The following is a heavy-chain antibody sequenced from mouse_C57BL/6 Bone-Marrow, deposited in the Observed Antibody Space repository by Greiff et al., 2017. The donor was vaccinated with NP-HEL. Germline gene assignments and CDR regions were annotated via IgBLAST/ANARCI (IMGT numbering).Heavy chain of an antibody. CDR2: IYPGSGNT. D-gene: IGHD1-1*01. J-gene: IGHJ1*03. CDR1: GYTFTDYY. CDR3: ARWPYYGSSYGYFDV. V-gene: IGHV1-76*01. Sequence: VQLQQSGAELVRPGASVKLSCKASGYTFTDYYINWVKQRPGQGLEWIARIYPGSGNTYYNEKFKGKATLTAEKSSSTAYMQLSSLTSEDSAVYFCARWPYYGSSYGYFDVWGTGTTVTVSS.